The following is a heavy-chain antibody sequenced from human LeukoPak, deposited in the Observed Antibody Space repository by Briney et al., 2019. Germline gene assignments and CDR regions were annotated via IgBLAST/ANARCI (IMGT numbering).Heavy chain of an antibody. CDR3: ARHRALWLQSPPPYYFDY. CDR1: GGSLSSYY. CDR2: IYTSGST. D-gene: IGHD5-24*01. J-gene: IGHJ4*02. Sequence: PSETLSLTCTVSGGSLSSYYWSWIRQPAGKGLEWIGRIYTSGSTNYNPSLKSRVTMSVDTSKNQFSLKLSSVTAADTAVYYCARHRALWLQSPPPYYFDYWGQGTLVTVSS. V-gene: IGHV4-4*07.